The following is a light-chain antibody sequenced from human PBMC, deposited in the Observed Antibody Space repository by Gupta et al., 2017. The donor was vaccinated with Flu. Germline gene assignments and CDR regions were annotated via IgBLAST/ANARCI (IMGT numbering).Light chain of an antibody. CDR3: QQYSRTLPWT. Sequence: EIVLTQSPGALSLSPGESATLSCRTSQRIGSNYLAWYQQRAGQAPRLLVYGTSGRAPGIPDRFNSGGSGTDFTLTISRLEPEDFGVYYCQQYSRTLPWTFGQGTKVEVK. J-gene: IGKJ1*01. CDR2: GTS. V-gene: IGKV3-20*01. CDR1: QRIGSNY.